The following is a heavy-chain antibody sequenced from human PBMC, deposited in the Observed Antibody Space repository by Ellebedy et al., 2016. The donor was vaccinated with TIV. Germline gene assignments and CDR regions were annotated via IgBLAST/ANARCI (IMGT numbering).Heavy chain of an antibody. CDR1: GDSITSGEYY. CDR3: ARASVIRDVGFGNWFDP. CDR2: IYYSGRT. D-gene: IGHD3-10*01. Sequence: SETLSLTXTVSGDSITSGEYYWSWIRQHPGKGLEWLANIYYSGRTYYNPSLKRRLAISIDTSSIQFSLKLASVTAAETALDYCARASVIRDVGFGNWFDPWGQGTLVTVSS. V-gene: IGHV4-31*03. J-gene: IGHJ5*02.